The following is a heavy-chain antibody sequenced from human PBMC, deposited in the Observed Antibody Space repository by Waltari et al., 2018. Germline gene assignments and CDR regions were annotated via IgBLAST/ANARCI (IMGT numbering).Heavy chain of an antibody. CDR1: GGSLSSAY. Sequence: QVQLQESGPGLVKPSETLSLTCPVSGGSLSSAYWSWIRQPPGKGLEWIGYIYCGGNANYNPPLKSRVTISVDTSKNQFSLKLSSVTAADTAVYYCASNDFWSGRYYGMDVWGQGTTVTVSS. V-gene: IGHV4-59*01. CDR2: IYCGGNA. J-gene: IGHJ6*02. CDR3: ASNDFWSGRYYGMDV. D-gene: IGHD3-3*01.